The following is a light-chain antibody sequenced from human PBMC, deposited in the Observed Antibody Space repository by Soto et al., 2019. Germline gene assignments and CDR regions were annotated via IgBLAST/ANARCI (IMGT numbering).Light chain of an antibody. Sequence: SFLPPPPSFSSSPPPLFTISFSLNISNILNNFFNLYHHFPGEPPKLLIYYDDLLSSGVSDRFSGSRSGTSASLAIRGLQSEDEADYYCISYTDRQSYLFGTGTKVTVL. CDR1: ISNILNNF. J-gene: IGLJ1*01. V-gene: IGLV1-36*01. CDR2: YDD. CDR3: ISYTDRQSYL.